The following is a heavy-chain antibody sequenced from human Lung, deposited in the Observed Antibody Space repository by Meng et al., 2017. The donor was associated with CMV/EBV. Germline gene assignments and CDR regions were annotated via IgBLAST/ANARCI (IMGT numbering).Heavy chain of an antibody. CDR2: IDRDGNRK. J-gene: IGHJ6*02. V-gene: IGHV3-74*01. Sequence: GESLRLXXAASGFSFSSYWMHWVRQVAGKGLVWVSRIDRDGNRKTYADSVKGRFTISRDNAKNTLYLQMNSLRAEDTAVYYCASDFWVAYRTSSGLEYYYSGMDVWGQGTTVTVSS. CDR1: GFSFSSYW. D-gene: IGHD6-6*01. CDR3: ASDFWVAYRTSSGLEYYYSGMDV.